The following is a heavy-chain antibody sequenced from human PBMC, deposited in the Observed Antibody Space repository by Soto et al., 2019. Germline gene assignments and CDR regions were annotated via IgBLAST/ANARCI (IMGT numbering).Heavy chain of an antibody. D-gene: IGHD6-13*01. J-gene: IGHJ4*02. CDR3: ARYRREAVAGYTLDN. CDR2: VYNSGST. Sequence: SETLSLTCTVAGGSISSNYWTWIRQPPGKGLEWIGYVYNSGSTNYNPSLKSRVTISEDTSKSQFSLKVNSMTAADTAVYYCARYRREAVAGYTLDNWGQGILVT. CDR1: GGSISSNY. V-gene: IGHV4-59*01.